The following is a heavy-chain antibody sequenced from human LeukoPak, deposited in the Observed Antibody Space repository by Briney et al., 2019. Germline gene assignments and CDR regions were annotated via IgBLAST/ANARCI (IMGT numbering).Heavy chain of an antibody. D-gene: IGHD2-15*01. CDR3: ARGIRPDDWGYCSGGSCRLYYYYYMDV. CDR1: GFTLSSYW. CDR2: MNQDGTEK. V-gene: IGHV3-7*01. Sequence: GGSLRLSCAVSGFTLSSYWMTWVRQAPGKGLEWVANMNQDGTEKHYVDSVKGRFTISRDNAKNSLYLQMNSLRAEDTAVYYCARGIRPDDWGYCSGGSCRLYYYYYMDVWGKGTTVTVSS. J-gene: IGHJ6*03.